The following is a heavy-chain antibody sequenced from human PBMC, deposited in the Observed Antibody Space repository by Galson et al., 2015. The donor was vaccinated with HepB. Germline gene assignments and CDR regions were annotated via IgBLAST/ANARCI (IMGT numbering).Heavy chain of an antibody. CDR2: ISSSSSYI. CDR1: GFTFSSYS. V-gene: IGHV3-21*01. J-gene: IGHJ4*02. D-gene: IGHD3-22*01. Sequence: SLRLSCAASGFTFSSYSMNWVRQAPGKGLEWVSSISSSSSYIYYADSVKGRFTISRDNAKNSLYLQMNSLRAEDTAVYYCASTRGGYYYGGFDYWGQGTLVTVAS. CDR3: ASTRGGYYYGGFDY.